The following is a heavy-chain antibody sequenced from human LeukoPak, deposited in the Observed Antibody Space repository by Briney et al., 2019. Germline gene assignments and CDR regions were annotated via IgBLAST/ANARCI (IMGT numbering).Heavy chain of an antibody. CDR3: ARDGRYGGVYDY. J-gene: IGHJ4*02. Sequence: ASVKVSCKASGGTFSSYAISWVRQAPGQGLEWMGGIIPIFGTANYAQKFQGRVTITADESTSTAYMELSSLRSEDTAVYYCARDGRYGGVYDYWGQGTLVTVSS. CDR1: GGTFSSYA. D-gene: IGHD3-3*01. CDR2: IIPIFGTA. V-gene: IGHV1-69*13.